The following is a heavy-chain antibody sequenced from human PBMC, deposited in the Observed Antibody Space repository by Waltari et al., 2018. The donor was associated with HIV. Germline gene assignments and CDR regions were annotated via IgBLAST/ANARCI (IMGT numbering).Heavy chain of an antibody. J-gene: IGHJ4*02. D-gene: IGHD6-19*01. V-gene: IGHV4-34*02. Sequence: QVQLQQWGARQLKASDTLSLTCAVYGGSFSGYYWLWIRQSPGKGLEWIGEINHSGTTNYSPSLKSRVTISRDTSKNQFALKLTSVTAADTAVYYCAREAGYNSGWYGGYYFDFWGQGALVTVSS. CDR2: INHSGTT. CDR3: AREAGYNSGWYGGYYFDF. CDR1: GGSFSGYY.